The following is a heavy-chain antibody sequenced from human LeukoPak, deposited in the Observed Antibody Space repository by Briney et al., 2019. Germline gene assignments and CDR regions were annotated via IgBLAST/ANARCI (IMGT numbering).Heavy chain of an antibody. D-gene: IGHD1-14*01. Sequence: GGSLRLSCAAPGFTFSSYAMGWVRQAPGKGLEWVSAISGSGGSTYYADSVKGRFTISRGNSKNTLYLQMNSLRAEDTAVYYCAKDRDHGAFDPWGQGTLVTVSS. CDR3: AKDRDHGAFDP. J-gene: IGHJ5*02. V-gene: IGHV3-23*01. CDR1: GFTFSSYA. CDR2: ISGSGGST.